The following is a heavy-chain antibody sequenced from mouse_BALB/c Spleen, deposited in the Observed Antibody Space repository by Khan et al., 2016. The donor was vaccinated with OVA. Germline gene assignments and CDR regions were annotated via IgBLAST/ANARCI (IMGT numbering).Heavy chain of an antibody. CDR2: IWGGGGT. Sequence: QVQLKESGPGLVAPSQSLSITCPVSGFSLSRYNIHWVRKPPGKGLEWLGMIWGGGGTDYNSTLKSRLSISKDNSKSQVFLKLNSLQTDDTAMYYCARAYYRYDGYYAMDYWGQGTSVTVSS. CDR3: ARAYYRYDGYYAMDY. J-gene: IGHJ4*01. V-gene: IGHV2-6-4*01. D-gene: IGHD2-14*01. CDR1: GFSLSRYN.